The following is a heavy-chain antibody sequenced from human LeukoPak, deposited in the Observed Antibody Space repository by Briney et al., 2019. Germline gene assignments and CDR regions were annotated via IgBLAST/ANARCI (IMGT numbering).Heavy chain of an antibody. CDR1: GFTVSSNS. CDR2: IYSDNT. J-gene: IGHJ4*02. D-gene: IGHD6-13*01. Sequence: PGGSLRLSCTVFGFTVSSNSMSWVRQAPGKGLEWVSFIYSDNTHYSDSVKGRFTISRDNSKNTLYLQMNSLRAEDTAVYYCAKAISSSWYEHEDYWGQGTLVTVSS. CDR3: AKAISSSWYEHEDY. V-gene: IGHV3-53*01.